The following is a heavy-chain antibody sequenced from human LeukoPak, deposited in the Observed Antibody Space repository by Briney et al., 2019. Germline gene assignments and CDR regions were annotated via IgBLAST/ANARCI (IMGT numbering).Heavy chain of an antibody. CDR2: VYHSGST. CDR3: ARGTAVAGALDY. Sequence: PSETLSLTCAVSGYSISSGYYWGWIRQPPGKGLEWIGSVYHSGSTYYNPSLKSRVTISVDTSKNQFSLRLSSVTAADTAVYYCARGTAVAGALDYWGRGTLVPVSS. V-gene: IGHV4-38-2*01. D-gene: IGHD6-19*01. CDR1: GYSISSGYY. J-gene: IGHJ4*02.